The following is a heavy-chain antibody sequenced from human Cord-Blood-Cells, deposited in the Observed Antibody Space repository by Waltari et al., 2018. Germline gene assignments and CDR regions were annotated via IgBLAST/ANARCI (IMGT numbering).Heavy chain of an antibody. V-gene: IGHV1-2*02. CDR2: INPNSGGT. CDR3: ARGPYDFWSGYYDY. D-gene: IGHD3-3*01. J-gene: IGHJ4*02. CDR1: GYTFTASY. Sequence: QVQLVQSGAEVKKPGASVKVSCKASGYTFTASYMHWVRQAPGQGLEWMGWINPNSGGTNDAQKFQGRVTMTRDTSISTAYMELSRLRSDDTAVYYCARGPYDFWSGYYDYWGQGTLVTVSS.